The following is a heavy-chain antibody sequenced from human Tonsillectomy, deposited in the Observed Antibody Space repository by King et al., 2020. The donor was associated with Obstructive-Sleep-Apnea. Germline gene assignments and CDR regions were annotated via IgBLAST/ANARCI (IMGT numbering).Heavy chain of an antibody. CDR2: IKSKTDGGTT. D-gene: IGHD3-10*01. J-gene: IGHJ4*02. CDR1: GFTFSNAW. Sequence: VQLVESGGGLVKPGGSLRLSCAASGFTFSNAWMSWVRQAPGKGLEWVGRIKSKTDGGTTDYAAPVKGRFTISGDDSKNTLYLQMNSLKTADTAVYYCTTEGLVWFGEVGQIDFWGQGTLVTVSS. V-gene: IGHV3-15*01. CDR3: TTEGLVWFGEVGQIDF.